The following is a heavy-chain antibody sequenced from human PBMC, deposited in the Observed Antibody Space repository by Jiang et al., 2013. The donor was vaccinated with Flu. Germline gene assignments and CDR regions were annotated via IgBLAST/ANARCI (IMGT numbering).Heavy chain of an antibody. V-gene: IGHV3-33*01. CDR1: GFTFSSYG. J-gene: IGHJ4*02. D-gene: IGHD2-2*01. CDR2: IWYDGNTK. CDR3: ARESPGSCGSTRCHFDY. Sequence: QLVESGGGVVQPGRSLRLSCAASGFTFSSYGMHWVRQAPGKGLEWVAIIWYDGNTKYYADSVKGRFTISRDNSKNTVYLQMNSLGAEDTAVYYCARESPGSCGSTRCHFDYWGQGALVTVSS.